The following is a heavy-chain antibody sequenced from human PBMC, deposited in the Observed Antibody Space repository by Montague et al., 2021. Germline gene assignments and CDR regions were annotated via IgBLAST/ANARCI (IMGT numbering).Heavy chain of an antibody. D-gene: IGHD3-16*01. J-gene: IGHJ4*02. CDR2: MIYSGAT. V-gene: IGHV4-59*01. CDR1: SGSIINYQ. CDR3: ARSPYIAARAWYNDFDN. Sequence: SETLSLTCSVSSGSIINYQWNWIRQSPGKGLEWLGSMIYSGATSNNPSLRGRVTMSVDRSTNQFSLRLNSVTAADSAVYYCARSPYIAARAWYNDFDNWGQGTLVTVSA.